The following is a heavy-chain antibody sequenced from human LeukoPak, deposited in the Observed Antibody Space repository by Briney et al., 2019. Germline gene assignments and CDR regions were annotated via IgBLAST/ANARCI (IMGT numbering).Heavy chain of an antibody. V-gene: IGHV4-59*08. CDR1: GGSISDYY. Sequence: SETLSLTCTVSGGSISDYYWNWIRQPPGKGLEWIGYIYYSGDTNYNPSLEGRVTISVDTSKNQFSLRLSSVTAADTAMYYCARPGGPYRVGSFDYWGQGALVTVSS. CDR2: IYYSGDT. J-gene: IGHJ4*02. CDR3: ARPGGPYRVGSFDY. D-gene: IGHD3-10*01.